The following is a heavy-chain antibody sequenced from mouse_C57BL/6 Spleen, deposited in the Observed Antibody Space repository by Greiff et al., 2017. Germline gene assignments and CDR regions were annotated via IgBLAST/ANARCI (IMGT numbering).Heavy chain of an antibody. Sequence: QVQLKESGPELVKPGASVKISCKASGYAFSSSWMNWVKQRPGKGLEWIGRIYPGDGDTNYNGKFKGKATLTADKSSSTAYMQLSSLTSEDSAVYFCANVYGGAMDYWGQGTSVTVSS. J-gene: IGHJ4*01. D-gene: IGHD1-1*01. CDR1: GYAFSSSW. CDR3: ANVYGGAMDY. CDR2: IYPGDGDT. V-gene: IGHV1-82*01.